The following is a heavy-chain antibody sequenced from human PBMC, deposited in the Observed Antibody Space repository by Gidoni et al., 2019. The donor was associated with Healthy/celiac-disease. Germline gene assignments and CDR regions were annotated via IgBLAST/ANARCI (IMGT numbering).Heavy chain of an antibody. CDR1: GGSISSSSYY. CDR3: AWIYSSSWYPAS. V-gene: IGHV4-39*01. D-gene: IGHD6-13*01. J-gene: IGHJ4*02. CDR2: IYYSGST. Sequence: QLQLQESGPGLGKPSETMSLTCTVAGGSISSSSYYWGWIRQPPGKGLEWIGSIYYSGSTYYNPSLTSRVTISVDTSKNQFSLKLSSVTAADTAVYYCAWIYSSSWYPASWGQGTLVTVSS.